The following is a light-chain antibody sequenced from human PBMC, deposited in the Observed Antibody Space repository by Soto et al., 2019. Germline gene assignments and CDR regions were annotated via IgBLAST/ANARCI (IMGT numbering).Light chain of an antibody. J-gene: IGKJ5*01. Sequence: DIQMTQSQSSLSASVGDRVTITCRASQSISSYLNWYQQKPGKAPKFLIYSASSLQSGVPSRFSGSGSGTDFTLTISSLQPEDFATYYCQQSYSTPPITFCQGTRLEI. CDR3: QQSYSTPPIT. CDR2: SAS. V-gene: IGKV1-39*01. CDR1: QSISSY.